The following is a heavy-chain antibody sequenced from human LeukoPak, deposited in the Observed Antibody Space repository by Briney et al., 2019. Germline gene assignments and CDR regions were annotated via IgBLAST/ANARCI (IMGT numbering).Heavy chain of an antibody. CDR1: GLTFTSYA. CDR2: ISGSGGST. V-gene: IGHV3-23*01. J-gene: IGHJ4*02. Sequence: GGSLRLSCAASGLTFTSYAMSWVRQAPGKGLEWLSAISGSGGSTYYADSVKGRFTISRDNSKNTLYLQMDSLRAEDTAVYYCAKALGIAVAGRGDYWGQGTLVTVSS. D-gene: IGHD6-19*01. CDR3: AKALGIAVAGRGDY.